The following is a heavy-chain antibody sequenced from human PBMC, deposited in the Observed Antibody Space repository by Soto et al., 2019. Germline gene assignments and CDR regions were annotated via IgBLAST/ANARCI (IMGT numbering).Heavy chain of an antibody. Sequence: VASVKVSCKASGGTFSSYAISWVRQAPGQGLEWMGGIIPIFGTANYAQKFQGRVTITADESTSTAYMELSSLRSEDTAVYYCASSLLTPGAFDIWGHGTMVTVSS. V-gene: IGHV1-69*13. CDR3: ASSLLTPGAFDI. J-gene: IGHJ3*02. CDR1: GGTFSSYA. CDR2: IIPIFGTA.